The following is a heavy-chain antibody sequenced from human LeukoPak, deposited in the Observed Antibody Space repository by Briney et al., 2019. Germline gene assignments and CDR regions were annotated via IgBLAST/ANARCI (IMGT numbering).Heavy chain of an antibody. V-gene: IGHV5-51*01. J-gene: IGHJ4*02. Sequence: GESLKISCKGSGYSFTTYWIGWVRQMPGKGLEWMGIIYPGDSDTRDSPSFQGQVTMSADKSISTAYLQWSSLKASDTAMYYCGRSKYSTSWQYYFDYWGQGTLVTVSS. D-gene: IGHD6-13*01. CDR3: GRSKYSTSWQYYFDY. CDR1: GYSFTTYW. CDR2: IYPGDSDT.